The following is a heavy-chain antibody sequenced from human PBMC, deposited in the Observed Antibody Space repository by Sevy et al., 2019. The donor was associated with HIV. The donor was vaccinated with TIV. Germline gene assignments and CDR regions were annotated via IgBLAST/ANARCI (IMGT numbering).Heavy chain of an antibody. V-gene: IGHV1-69*13. CDR1: GPTFTNYA. CDR3: ARSISWYASFDF. CDR2: FIPMFGTP. J-gene: IGHJ4*02. Sequence: ASVKVSCKAPGPTFTNYAFSWVRQAPGQGLKWMGGFIPMFGTPNYVQKFQGRVTITADESTTTAYMELSSLRSEDTAIYYCARSISWYASFDFWGQGTLVTVSS. D-gene: IGHD6-13*01.